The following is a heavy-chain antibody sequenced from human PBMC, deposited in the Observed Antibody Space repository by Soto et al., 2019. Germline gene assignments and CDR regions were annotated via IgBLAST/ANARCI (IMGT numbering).Heavy chain of an antibody. J-gene: IGHJ6*04. CDR2: LNPNSGNT. CDR1: GYSFTTYE. CDR3: ARWSDLYYNNGMDV. D-gene: IGHD3-3*01. Sequence: QVQLVQSGAEVKKPGASVKVSCKASGYSFTTYEINWVRQATGQGLEWMGWLNPNSGNTGYAQKFQGKVNMTRNTSISTDSMELSSLRSEYTAVYYCARWSDLYYNNGMDVWGKGTTVTVSS. V-gene: IGHV1-8*01.